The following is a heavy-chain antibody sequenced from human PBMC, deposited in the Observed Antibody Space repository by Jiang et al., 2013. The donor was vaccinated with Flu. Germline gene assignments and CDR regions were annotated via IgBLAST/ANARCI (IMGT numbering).Heavy chain of an antibody. J-gene: IGHJ2*01. CDR3: ARPKGYPWYFDL. D-gene: IGHD2-15*01. V-gene: IGHV4-59*08. CDR1: GGSISSYY. CDR2: IYYSGST. Sequence: GLVKPSETLSLTCTVSGGSISSYYWSWIRQPPGKGLEWIGYIYYSGSTNYNPSLKSRVTISVDTSKNQFSLKLSSVTAADAAVYYCARPKGYPWYFDLWGRGTLVTVSS.